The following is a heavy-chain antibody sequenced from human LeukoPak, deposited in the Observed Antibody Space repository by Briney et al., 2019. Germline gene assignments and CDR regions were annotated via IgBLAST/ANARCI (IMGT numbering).Heavy chain of an antibody. Sequence: GGSLRLSCAASGFTFSSYAMHWVRQSPGKGLEWVAVISYDGSNKYYADSVKGRFTISRDNSKNTLYLQMNSLRAEDTAVYYCARVHYDILTGYQSPFDYWGQGTLVTVSS. CDR3: ARVHYDILTGYQSPFDY. CDR2: ISYDGSNK. V-gene: IGHV3-30*04. CDR1: GFTFSSYA. J-gene: IGHJ4*02. D-gene: IGHD3-9*01.